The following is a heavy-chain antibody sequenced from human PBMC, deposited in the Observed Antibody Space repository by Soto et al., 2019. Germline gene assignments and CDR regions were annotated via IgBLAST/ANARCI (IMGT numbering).Heavy chain of an antibody. D-gene: IGHD3-10*01. Sequence: EVQLVQSGAEVKKPGESLKISCKNSAYTFTSYWIGWVRQMPGKGLEWVGIIYPGDSDTRYSPSFQGQVTISVDKSISTAYQQWSSLEASDNAMYYCARLGSGSGSYVPDAFDIWGQGTMVTVSS. CDR3: ARLGSGSGSYVPDAFDI. V-gene: IGHV5-51*03. CDR2: IYPGDSDT. CDR1: AYTFTSYW. J-gene: IGHJ3*02.